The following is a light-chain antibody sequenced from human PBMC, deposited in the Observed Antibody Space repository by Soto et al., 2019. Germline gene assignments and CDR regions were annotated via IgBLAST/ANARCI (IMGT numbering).Light chain of an antibody. Sequence: DIQMTQSPSSLSASVGDRVTITCRASQSISGYLNWYQQKPGKAPKLLIYAASSLQSGVPSRFSGSGSGTDFTLTISSLQPEDFATDYCQQSYSTPPMYTFGQGTKREIK. J-gene: IGKJ2*01. CDR3: QQSYSTPPMYT. V-gene: IGKV1-39*01. CDR1: QSISGY. CDR2: AAS.